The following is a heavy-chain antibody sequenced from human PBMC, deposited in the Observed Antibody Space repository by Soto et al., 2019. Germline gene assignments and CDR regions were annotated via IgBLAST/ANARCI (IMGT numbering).Heavy chain of an antibody. CDR3: ARWNLVGPTIDAFDL. J-gene: IGHJ3*01. V-gene: IGHV3-33*01. Sequence: QVQLVESGGGVVQPGRSLRLSCAASGFTFSSNGMHWVRLAPGKGLEWVAIIWYDGSNKNYADSVKGRFTISRDNSKNTLYLQMNSLRAEDTAVYYCARWNLVGPTIDAFDLWGQGTMVTVSS. CDR1: GFTFSSNG. D-gene: IGHD1-26*01. CDR2: IWYDGSNK.